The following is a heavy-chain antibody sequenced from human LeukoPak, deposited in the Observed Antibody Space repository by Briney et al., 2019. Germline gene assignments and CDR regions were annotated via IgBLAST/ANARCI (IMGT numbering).Heavy chain of an antibody. CDR1: GGSISSDY. D-gene: IGHD1-26*01. CDR2: VHYRGST. Sequence: SETLSLTCTVSGGSISSDYWSWLRQSPGKGMEWIGHVHYRGSTTYNPSLKSRVTISVDTSKNQFSLKLSSVTAADTAIYYCARGTSGRYFIFVDWGQGTLVTVSS. J-gene: IGHJ4*02. CDR3: ARGTSGRYFIFVD. V-gene: IGHV4-59*08.